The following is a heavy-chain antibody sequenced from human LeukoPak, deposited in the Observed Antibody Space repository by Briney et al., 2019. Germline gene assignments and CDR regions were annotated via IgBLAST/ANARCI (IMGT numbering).Heavy chain of an antibody. CDR2: IYTSGST. J-gene: IGHJ3*02. D-gene: IGHD3-3*01. Sequence: SETLSLTCTVSGGSISSYYWSWIRQPAGKGLEWIGRIYTSGSTNYNPSLKSRVTMSVDTSKNQFSLKLSSVTAADTAVYYCARVGYDFWSGLGDFDIWGQGTMATVSS. CDR1: GGSISSYY. V-gene: IGHV4-4*07. CDR3: ARVGYDFWSGLGDFDI.